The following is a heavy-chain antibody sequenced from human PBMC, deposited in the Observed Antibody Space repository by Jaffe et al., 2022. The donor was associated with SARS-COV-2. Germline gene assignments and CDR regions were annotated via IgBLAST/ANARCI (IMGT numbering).Heavy chain of an antibody. J-gene: IGHJ5*02. V-gene: IGHV1-2*06. CDR2: INPNSGGT. CDR3: ATIAAAGNSRSPHNWFDP. Sequence: QVQLVQSGAEVKKPGASVKVSCKASGYTFTGYYMHWVRQAPGQGLEWMGRINPNSGGTNYAQKFQGRVTMTRDTSISTAYMELSRLRSDDTAVYYCATIAAAGNSRSPHNWFDPWGQGTLVTVSS. D-gene: IGHD6-13*01. CDR1: GYTFTGYY.